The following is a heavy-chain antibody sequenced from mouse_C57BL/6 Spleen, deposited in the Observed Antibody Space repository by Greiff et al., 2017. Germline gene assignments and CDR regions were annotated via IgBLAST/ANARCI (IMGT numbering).Heavy chain of an antibody. CDR3: ARQTAQATYDY. CDR1: GFTFSSYG. V-gene: IGHV5-6*01. D-gene: IGHD3-2*02. Sequence: EVMLVESGGDLVKPGGSLKLSCAASGFTFSSYGMSWVRQTPDKSLEWVATISSGGSYTYYPDSVKGRFTISRDNAKNTLYLQMSSLKSEDTAMYYCARQTAQATYDYWGQGTTLTVSS. CDR2: ISSGGSYT. J-gene: IGHJ2*01.